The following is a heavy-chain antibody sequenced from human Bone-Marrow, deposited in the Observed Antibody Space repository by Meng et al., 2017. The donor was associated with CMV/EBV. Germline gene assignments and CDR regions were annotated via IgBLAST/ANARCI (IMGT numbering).Heavy chain of an antibody. J-gene: IGHJ6*02. CDR2: IYYSGST. Sequence: ESLKISCAASGFTLSSYSMNWVRQAPGKGLEWIGSIYYSGSTYYNPSRKSRVTISVDTSKNQFSLKLSSVTAADTAVYYCSRDTIAVAGTGGYYYYGMDVWGQGTTVTVSS. D-gene: IGHD6-19*01. CDR1: GFTLSSYSMN. CDR3: SRDTIAVAGTGGYYYYGMDV. V-gene: IGHV4-59*05.